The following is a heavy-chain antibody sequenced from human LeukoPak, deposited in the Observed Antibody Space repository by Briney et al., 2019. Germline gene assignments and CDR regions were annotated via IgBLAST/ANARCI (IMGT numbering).Heavy chain of an antibody. J-gene: IGHJ6*03. Sequence: SETLSLTCTVSGGSISSSRYYWGWIRQSPGKGLEWIGTIYYSGNTYYNPSLKSRVTISVDTSKNQFSLKVSSVTAADTAVYYCARVIVVVTGNYMDVWGKGTTVIFSS. CDR2: IYYSGNT. CDR1: GGSISSSRYY. V-gene: IGHV4-39*01. CDR3: ARVIVVVTGNYMDV. D-gene: IGHD2-21*02.